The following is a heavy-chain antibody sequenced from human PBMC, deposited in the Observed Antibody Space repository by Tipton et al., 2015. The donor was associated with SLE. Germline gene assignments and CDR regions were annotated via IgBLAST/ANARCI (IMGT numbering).Heavy chain of an antibody. Sequence: TLSLTCSVSDGAINRSPYCWGWIRQPPGKGLEWIGSIYYSETSFYNPSPKSRVTISLDTSKNQFSLWLSSVTAADTAVYYCARLLSGSYQASRDYFFYMDVWGKGTTVAVSS. CDR1: DGAINRSPYC. J-gene: IGHJ6*03. V-gene: IGHV4-39*07. D-gene: IGHD1-26*01. CDR2: IYYSETS. CDR3: ARLLSGSYQASRDYFFYMDV.